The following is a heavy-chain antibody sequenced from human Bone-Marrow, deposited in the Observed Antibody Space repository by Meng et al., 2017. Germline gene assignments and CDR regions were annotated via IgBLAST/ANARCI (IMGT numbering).Heavy chain of an antibody. CDR2: IYPIDSDT. D-gene: IGHD6-19*01. CDR1: GYRFTSYW. CDR3: ARRAAVADTLGGLDI. V-gene: IGHV5-51*01. J-gene: IGHJ3*02. Sequence: GESLKISCKGSGYRFTSYWIGWVRQMPGKGLEWMGIIYPIDSDTRYSPSFHGQVTISADNSISTAYLQWNSLKASDTAMYYCARRAAVADTLGGLDIWGQGTMVTVSS.